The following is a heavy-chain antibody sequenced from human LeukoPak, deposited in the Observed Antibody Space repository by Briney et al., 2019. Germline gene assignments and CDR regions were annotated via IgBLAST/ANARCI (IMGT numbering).Heavy chain of an antibody. CDR2: MSPDSGNT. V-gene: IGHV1-8*01. J-gene: IGHJ5*02. D-gene: IGHD3-10*01. Sequence: ASVKVSCKASGYTFTSYDISWVRQATGQGLEWMGWMSPDSGNTGSAQKFQGRVTMTRNTSIDTAYLELSSLRSEDTAVYYCARVSMRIRGARRFDPWGQGTQVTVSS. CDR3: ARVSMRIRGARRFDP. CDR1: GYTFTSYD.